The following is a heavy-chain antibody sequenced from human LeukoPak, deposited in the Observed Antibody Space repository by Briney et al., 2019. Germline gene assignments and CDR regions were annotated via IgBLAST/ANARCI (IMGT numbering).Heavy chain of an antibody. CDR1: GFTFSTYA. Sequence: GGSLRLSCAASGFTFSTYAMTWVRQAPGKGLEWVAFIRYDGSNKYYADSVKGRFTISRDNSKNTLYLQMNSLRAEDTAVYYCAKGSKAVVFTRDHYMDVWGKGTTVTFSS. J-gene: IGHJ6*03. CDR3: AKGSKAVVFTRDHYMDV. V-gene: IGHV3-30*02. D-gene: IGHD3-22*01. CDR2: IRYDGSNK.